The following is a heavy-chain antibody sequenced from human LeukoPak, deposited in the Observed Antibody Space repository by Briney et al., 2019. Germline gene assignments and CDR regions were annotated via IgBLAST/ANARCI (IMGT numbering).Heavy chain of an antibody. CDR2: IYYSGST. CDR1: GGSISSSSYY. V-gene: IGHV4-39*07. Sequence: SETLSLTCTVSGGSISSSSYYWGWIRQPPGKGLEWIGSIYYSGSTYYNPSLKSRVTISVDTSKNQFSLKLSSVTAADTAVYYCARVNSSGWYRGDYYYYYGMDVWGQGTTVTVSS. J-gene: IGHJ6*02. CDR3: ARVNSSGWYRGDYYYYYGMDV. D-gene: IGHD6-19*01.